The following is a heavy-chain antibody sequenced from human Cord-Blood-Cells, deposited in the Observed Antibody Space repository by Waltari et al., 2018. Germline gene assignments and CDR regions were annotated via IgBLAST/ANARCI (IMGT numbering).Heavy chain of an antibody. Sequence: QVQLQESGPGLVKPSETLSLTCTVSGYSISSGYYWGWIRPPPGKGLEWIGRSYHGGSTYNNPSLKRRVTVSVVPSKNQFSLELSSVTAADTAVYYCARNSGSYELYYWGQGTLVTVSS. V-gene: IGHV4-38-2*02. CDR2: SYHGGST. CDR1: GYSISSGYY. D-gene: IGHD1-26*01. CDR3: ARNSGSYELYY. J-gene: IGHJ4*02.